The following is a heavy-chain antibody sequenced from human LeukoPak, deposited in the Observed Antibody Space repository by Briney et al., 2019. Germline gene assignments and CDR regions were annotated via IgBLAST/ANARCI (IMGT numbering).Heavy chain of an antibody. CDR2: ISYDGSNK. D-gene: IGHD3-3*01. J-gene: IGHJ6*02. CDR3: AKDLGYCDFWSGYYGENYYGMDV. CDR1: GFTFSSYG. V-gene: IGHV3-30*18. Sequence: GGSLRLSCAASGFTFSSYGMHWVRQAPGKGLEWVAVISYDGSNKYYADSVKGRFTISRDNSKNTLYLQMNSLRAEDTAVYYCAKDLGYCDFWSGYYGENYYGMDVWGQGTTVTVSS.